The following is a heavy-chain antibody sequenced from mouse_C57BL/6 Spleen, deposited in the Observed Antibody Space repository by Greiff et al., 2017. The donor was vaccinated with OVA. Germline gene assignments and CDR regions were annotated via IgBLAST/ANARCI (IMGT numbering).Heavy chain of an antibody. CDR1: GFTFSSYA. D-gene: IGHD2-3*01. CDR2: ISSGGDYI. Sequence: EVNVVESGEGLVKPGGSLKLSCAASGFTFSSYAMSWVRQTPEKRLEWVAYISSGGDYIYYADTVKGRFTISRDNARNTLYLQMSSLKSEDTAMYYCTRPSAGYDYFDYWGQGTTLTVSS. J-gene: IGHJ2*01. V-gene: IGHV5-9-1*02. CDR3: TRPSAGYDYFDY.